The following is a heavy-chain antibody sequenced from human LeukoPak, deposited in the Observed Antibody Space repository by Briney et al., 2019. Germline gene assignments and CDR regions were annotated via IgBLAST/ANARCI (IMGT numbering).Heavy chain of an antibody. CDR3: DVAAAGTAFDI. CDR1: GYTLTNYN. CDR2: IIPIFGTA. D-gene: IGHD6-13*01. V-gene: IGHV1-69*13. J-gene: IGHJ3*02. Sequence: SVKVSCKASGYTLTNYNINWVRLASGQGLEWMGGIIPIFGTANYAQRFQGRVTITADESTSTAYMELSSLRSEDTAVYYCDVAAAGTAFDIWGQGTMVTVSS.